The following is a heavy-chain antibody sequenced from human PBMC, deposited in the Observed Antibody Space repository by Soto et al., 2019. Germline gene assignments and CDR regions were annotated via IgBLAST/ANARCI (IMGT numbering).Heavy chain of an antibody. J-gene: IGHJ6*02. CDR1: GFTFSRYA. V-gene: IGHV3-30-3*01. Sequence: PGGSLRLSCAASGFTFSRYAMHWVRQAPGKGLEWVAVISYDGSNKYYADSVKGRFTISRDNSKNTLYLQMNSLRAEDTAVYYCARETYYDFWSGPYYGMDVWGQGTTVTVSS. CDR2: ISYDGSNK. CDR3: ARETYYDFWSGPYYGMDV. D-gene: IGHD3-3*01.